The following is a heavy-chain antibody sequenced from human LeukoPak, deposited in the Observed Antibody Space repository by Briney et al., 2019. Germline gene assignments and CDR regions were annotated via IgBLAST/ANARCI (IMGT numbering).Heavy chain of an antibody. V-gene: IGHV4-34*01. D-gene: IGHD3-16*02. CDR2: INHSGST. CDR1: GGSFSSYY. CDR3: ARGSAYYDYVWGSYRSYYFDY. J-gene: IGHJ4*02. Sequence: SETLSLTCAVYGGSFSSYYWSWIRQPPGKGLEWIGEINHSGSTNYNPSLKSRVTISVDTSKNQFSLKLSSVTAADTAVYYCARGSAYYDYVWGSYRSYYFDYWGQGTLVTVSS.